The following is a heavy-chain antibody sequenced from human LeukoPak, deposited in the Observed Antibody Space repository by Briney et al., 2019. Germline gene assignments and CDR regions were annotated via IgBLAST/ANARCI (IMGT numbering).Heavy chain of an antibody. CDR2: NSDSGGRT. CDR1: GITLSNYC. D-gene: IGHD3-22*01. J-gene: IGHJ4*02. V-gene: IGHV3-23*01. CDR3: AKRGVVIRVILVGFHKEAYYFDS. Sequence: GGSLRLSCAVSGITLSNYCMSWVRQAPGKGLEWVAGNSDSGGRTNYADSVKGRFTISRDNPKNTLYLQMNSLTAEDTAVYFCAKRGVVIRVILVGFHKEAYYFDSWGQGALVTVSS.